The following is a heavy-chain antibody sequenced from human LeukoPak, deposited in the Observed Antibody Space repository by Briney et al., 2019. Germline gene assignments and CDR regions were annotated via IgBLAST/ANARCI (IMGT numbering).Heavy chain of an antibody. CDR1: GFTFSSYS. CDR2: ISSSSTI. J-gene: IGHJ4*02. V-gene: IGHV3-48*02. CDR3: ARVGEFDY. D-gene: IGHD3-10*01. Sequence: GGSLRLSCVASGFTFSSYSMNWVRQAPGKGLEWVSYISSSSTIYYGDSVKGRFTISRDNAKNSLYPQMNSLRDEDTAVYYCARVGEFDYWGQGTLVTVSS.